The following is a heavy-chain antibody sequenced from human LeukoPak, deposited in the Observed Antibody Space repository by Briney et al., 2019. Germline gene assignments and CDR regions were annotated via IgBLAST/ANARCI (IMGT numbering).Heavy chain of an antibody. CDR2: ISGSGGST. CDR1: GFTFSSYA. Sequence: GGSLKLSCAASGFTFSSYAMSWVRQAPGKGLEWVSVISGSGGSTYSADSVKGRFTISRDNSKNTLYLQMNSLRAEDTAVYFCAKSQDGGRLFHFDYWGQGTLVTVSS. D-gene: IGHD1-26*01. CDR3: AKSQDGGRLFHFDY. J-gene: IGHJ4*02. V-gene: IGHV3-23*01.